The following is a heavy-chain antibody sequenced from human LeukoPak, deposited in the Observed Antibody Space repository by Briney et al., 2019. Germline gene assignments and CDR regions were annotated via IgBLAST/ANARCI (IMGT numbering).Heavy chain of an antibody. CDR1: GFRFNTYW. D-gene: IGHD4/OR15-4a*01. Sequence: GGSLRLSCAASGFRFNTYWMSWVRQAPGKGLEWVANIKQDGNEKYYADSVKGRFTISRDNGKNSLDLQMSSLRADDTAVYYCARDTLGEGEDANYAVYYFDYWGQGTVVTASS. CDR3: ARDTLGEGEDANYAVYYFDY. CDR2: IKQDGNEK. J-gene: IGHJ4*02. V-gene: IGHV3-7*01.